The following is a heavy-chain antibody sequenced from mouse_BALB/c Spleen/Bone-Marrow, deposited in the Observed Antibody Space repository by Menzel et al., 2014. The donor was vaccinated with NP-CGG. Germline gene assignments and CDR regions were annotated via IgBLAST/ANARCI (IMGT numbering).Heavy chain of an antibody. CDR1: GFNIKDTY. D-gene: IGHD2-1*01. Sequence: EVQLQQSGAELVKPGASVKLSCTASGFNIKDTYMHWVKQRPEQGLEWIGRIDPANGNTKYDPKFQGKATITADTSSNTAYLQLSSLTSEDTAVYYCARNGNYGAWFAYWGQETLVTVSA. CDR3: ARNGNYGAWFAY. V-gene: IGHV14-3*02. CDR2: IDPANGNT. J-gene: IGHJ3*01.